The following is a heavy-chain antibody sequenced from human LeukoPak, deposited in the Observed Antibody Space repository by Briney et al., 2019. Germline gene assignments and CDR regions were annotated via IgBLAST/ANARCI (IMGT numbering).Heavy chain of an antibody. D-gene: IGHD3-22*01. CDR2: IIPIFGIA. Sequence: SVKVSCKASGGTFSSYAISWVRQAPGQGLEWMGRIIPIFGIANYAQRFQGRVTITADKSTSTAYMELSSLRSEDTAVYYCARDYDSSGPFDYWGQGTLVTVSS. V-gene: IGHV1-69*04. CDR1: GGTFSSYA. CDR3: ARDYDSSGPFDY. J-gene: IGHJ4*02.